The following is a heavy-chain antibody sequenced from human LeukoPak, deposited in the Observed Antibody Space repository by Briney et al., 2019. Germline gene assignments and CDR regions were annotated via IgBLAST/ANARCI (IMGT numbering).Heavy chain of an antibody. CDR3: TRMTAGHDY. CDR2: INHSGYT. CDR1: GVSFDDYY. D-gene: IGHD2-21*02. J-gene: IGHJ4*02. Sequence: SETLSLTCAVSGVSFDDYYWSWVRQTPEKGLEWIGEINHSGYTNDSPSLKSRVTLSIDTSRKQFSLNLRSVTVADAGIYCCTRMTAGHDYWGQGTLVTVSS. V-gene: IGHV4-34*01.